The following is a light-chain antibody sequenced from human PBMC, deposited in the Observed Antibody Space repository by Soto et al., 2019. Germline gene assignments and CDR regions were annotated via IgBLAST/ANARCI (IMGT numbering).Light chain of an antibody. CDR2: YDD. CDR3: AAWDDNLNGVV. V-gene: IGLV1-36*01. CDR1: RSNVGNNA. Sequence: QSVLTQPPSVSDAPGQRVTISCSGSRSNVGNNAVNWYQQFPGKAPQLLVYYDDLLPSGVSRRFSGSKFGTSASLAISGLQSEDEADYYCAAWDDNLNGVVFGGGPKVTVL. J-gene: IGLJ2*01.